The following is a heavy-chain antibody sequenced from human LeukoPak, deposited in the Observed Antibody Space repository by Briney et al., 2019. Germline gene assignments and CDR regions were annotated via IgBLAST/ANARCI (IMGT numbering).Heavy chain of an antibody. Sequence: SQTLSLTCTVSGGSISSGGYYWSWIRQHPGKGLEWIGYIYYSGSTYYNPSLKSRVTISVDTSKNQFSLKLSSVTAADTAVYYCAKAAYYDSSGLGAFDIWGQGTMVTVSS. CDR1: GGSISSGGYY. V-gene: IGHV4-31*03. D-gene: IGHD3-22*01. CDR3: AKAAYYDSSGLGAFDI. J-gene: IGHJ3*02. CDR2: IYYSGST.